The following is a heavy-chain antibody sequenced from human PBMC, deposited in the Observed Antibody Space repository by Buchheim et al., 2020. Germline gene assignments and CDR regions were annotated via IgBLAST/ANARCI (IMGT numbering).Heavy chain of an antibody. CDR1: GFTFSSYA. CDR2: ISYDGSNK. J-gene: IGHJ5*02. Sequence: QVQLVESGGGVVQPGRSLRLSCAASGFTFSSYAMHWVRQAPGKGLEWVAVISYDGSNKYYADSVKGRFTISRDNSKNTLYLQMNSLRAEDTAVYYCARGVGDYYGSGSIDPWGQGTL. CDR3: ARGVGDYYGSGSIDP. D-gene: IGHD3-10*01. V-gene: IGHV3-30-3*01.